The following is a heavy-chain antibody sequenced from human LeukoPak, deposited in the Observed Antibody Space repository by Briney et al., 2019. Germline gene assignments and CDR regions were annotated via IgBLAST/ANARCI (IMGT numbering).Heavy chain of an antibody. V-gene: IGHV3-48*04. CDR1: GFTFSSYS. J-gene: IGHJ4*02. CDR2: ISSSGSTI. CDR3: AIVDDFWSGYYTFDY. Sequence: PGGSLRLSCAASGFTFSSYSMNWVRQAPGKGLEWVSYISSSGSTIYYADSVKGRFTISRDNAKNSLSLHMNSLRAEDTAVYYCAIVDDFWSGYYTFDYWGQGTLVIVSS. D-gene: IGHD3-3*01.